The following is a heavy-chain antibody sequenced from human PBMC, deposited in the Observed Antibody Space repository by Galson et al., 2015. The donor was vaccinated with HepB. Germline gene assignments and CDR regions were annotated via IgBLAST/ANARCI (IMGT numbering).Heavy chain of an antibody. Sequence: SLRLSCAASGFTFSSYWMSWVRQAPGKGLEWVANIKQDGSEKYYVDSVKGRFTISRDNAKNSLYLQMNSLRAEDTAVYYCAKAWTQWLLPRSLDYWGQGTLVTVSS. CDR2: IKQDGSEK. D-gene: IGHD3-22*01. J-gene: IGHJ4*02. V-gene: IGHV3-7*03. CDR3: AKAWTQWLLPRSLDY. CDR1: GFTFSSYW.